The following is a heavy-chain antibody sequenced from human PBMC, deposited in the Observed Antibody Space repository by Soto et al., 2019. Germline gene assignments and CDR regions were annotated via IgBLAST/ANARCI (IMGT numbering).Heavy chain of an antibody. D-gene: IGHD6-13*01. Sequence: ASVKLSCKASGYTFTIYCISWVRQAPGQGLEWMGWISAYNGNTNYAQKLQGRVTMTTDTSTSTAYMELRSLRSDDTAVYYCARCIAAAVDGMDFWGQGTTVTVSS. V-gene: IGHV1-18*01. CDR1: GYTFTIYC. J-gene: IGHJ6*02. CDR2: ISAYNGNT. CDR3: ARCIAAAVDGMDF.